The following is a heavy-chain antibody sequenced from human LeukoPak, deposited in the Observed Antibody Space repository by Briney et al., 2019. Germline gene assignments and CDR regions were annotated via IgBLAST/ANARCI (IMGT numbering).Heavy chain of an antibody. CDR2: IIPIFGTA. V-gene: IGHV1-69*13. Sequence: GASVKVSCMASGGTFSSYAISWVRQAPGQGLEWMGGIIPIFGTANYAQKFQGRVTITADESTSTAYMELSSLRSEDTAVYYCARVESGSYYPGGAFDIWGQGTMVTVSS. CDR1: GGTFSSYA. CDR3: ARVESGSYYPGGAFDI. D-gene: IGHD1-26*01. J-gene: IGHJ3*02.